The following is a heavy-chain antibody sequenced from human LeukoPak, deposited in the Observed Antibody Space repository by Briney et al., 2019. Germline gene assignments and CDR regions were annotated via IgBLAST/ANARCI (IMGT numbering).Heavy chain of an antibody. Sequence: GGFLRLSCAASGFTFSTYSMNWVRQAPGKGLEWVSSISSSSSYIYYADSVKGRFTISRDNAKNSLYLQMNSLRAEDTAVYYCASEVLEGGYPDYWGQGTLVTVSS. CDR2: ISSSSSYI. CDR1: GFTFSTYS. CDR3: ASEVLEGGYPDY. V-gene: IGHV3-21*01. J-gene: IGHJ4*02. D-gene: IGHD5-12*01.